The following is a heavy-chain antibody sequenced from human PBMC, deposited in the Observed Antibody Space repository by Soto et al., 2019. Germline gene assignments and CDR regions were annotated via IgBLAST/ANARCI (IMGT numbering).Heavy chain of an antibody. CDR3: ARGRDYYDTQNWFDP. CDR1: GGSISSGGYS. D-gene: IGHD3-22*01. V-gene: IGHV4-30-2*01. J-gene: IGHJ5*02. CDR2: IYHSGST. Sequence: NPSETLSLTCAVSGGSISSGGYSWSWIRQPPGKGLEWIGYIYHSGSTYYNPSLKSRVTISVDRSKNQFSLKLSSVTAADTAVYYCARGRDYYDTQNWFDPWGQGALVTVSS.